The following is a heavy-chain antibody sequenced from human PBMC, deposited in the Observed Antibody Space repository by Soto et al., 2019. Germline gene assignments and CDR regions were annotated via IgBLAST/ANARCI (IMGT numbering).Heavy chain of an antibody. J-gene: IGHJ6*02. CDR3: ARQDDFWSGPRDHYYYYGMDV. CDR1: GYSFTSYW. CDR2: IYPGDSDT. D-gene: IGHD3-3*01. V-gene: IGHV5-51*01. Sequence: GESLKISCKGSGYSFTSYWIGWVRQMPGKGLEWMGIIYPGDSDTRYSPSFQGQVTISADKSISTAYLQWSSLKASDTAMYYCARQDDFWSGPRDHYYYYGMDVWGQGTTVTVSS.